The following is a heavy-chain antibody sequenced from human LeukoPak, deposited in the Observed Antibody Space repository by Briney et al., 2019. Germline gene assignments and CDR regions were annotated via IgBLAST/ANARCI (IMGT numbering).Heavy chain of an antibody. J-gene: IGHJ3*02. Sequence: PGGSLRLSCAASGFTFSSYSMNWVRQAPGKGLEWVSSISSSSSYIYYADSVKGRFTISRDNAKNSLYLQMNSLRAEDTAVYYCARGGYYDFWSGYLDAFDIWGQGTMVTVSS. CDR3: ARGGYYDFWSGYLDAFDI. V-gene: IGHV3-21*01. D-gene: IGHD3-3*01. CDR1: GFTFSSYS. CDR2: ISSSSSYI.